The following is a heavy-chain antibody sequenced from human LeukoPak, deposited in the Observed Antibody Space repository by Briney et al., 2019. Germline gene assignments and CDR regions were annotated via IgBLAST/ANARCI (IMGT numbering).Heavy chain of an antibody. Sequence: PSETLSLTCAVYGGSFSGYYWSWIRQPPGKGLEWIGEINHSGSTNYNPSLKSRVTISVDTSKNQFPLKLSSVTAADTAVYYCARFFYGSGSLDYWGQGTLVTVSS. D-gene: IGHD3-10*01. CDR3: ARFFYGSGSLDY. V-gene: IGHV4-34*01. CDR1: GGSFSGYY. J-gene: IGHJ4*02. CDR2: INHSGST.